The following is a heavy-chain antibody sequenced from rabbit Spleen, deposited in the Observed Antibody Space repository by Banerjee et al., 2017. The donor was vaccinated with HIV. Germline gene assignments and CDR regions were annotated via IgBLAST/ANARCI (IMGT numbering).Heavy chain of an antibody. CDR2: IEGGSSAFS. CDR3: ARGWGGYGHAFDP. Sequence: QSLEESGGDLVKPGASLTLTCTASGVSFSSNHYMCWVRQAPGKGLEWIACIEGGSSAFSYFASWAKGRFTISKTSSTTVTLQMTSLTVADTATYFCARGWGGYGHAFDPWGQGTLVTVS. CDR1: GVSFSSNHY. J-gene: IGHJ2*01. V-gene: IGHV1S40*01. D-gene: IGHD1-1*01.